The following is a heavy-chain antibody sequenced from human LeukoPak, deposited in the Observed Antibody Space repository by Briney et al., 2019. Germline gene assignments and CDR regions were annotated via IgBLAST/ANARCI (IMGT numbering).Heavy chain of an antibody. D-gene: IGHD6-13*01. Sequence: GGSLRLSSTASGFTLSSFAMSWVRQAPGKGLELVSTLSSSGVRTYYADSVKGRFTISRDNSLNTVFLQMNSLRGEDTAIYYCAKNKGQLVPNYCMNVWGKGTTVTVYS. CDR2: LSSSGVRT. CDR1: GFTLSSFA. J-gene: IGHJ6*03. CDR3: AKNKGQLVPNYCMNV. V-gene: IGHV3-23*01.